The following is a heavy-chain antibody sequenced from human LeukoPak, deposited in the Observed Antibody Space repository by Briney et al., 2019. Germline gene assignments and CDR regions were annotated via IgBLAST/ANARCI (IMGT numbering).Heavy chain of an antibody. D-gene: IGHD1-26*01. CDR1: GGSISSYY. Sequence: PSETLSLTCTVSGGSISSYYWSWLRQPPGKGLEWIGYIYSSGSTNYNPSLKSRVTISVDTSKNQFSLKLSSVTAADTAVYYCARHLRAGSPLFDYWGQGTLVTVSS. CDR3: ARHLRAGSPLFDY. J-gene: IGHJ4*02. CDR2: IYSSGST. V-gene: IGHV4-4*09.